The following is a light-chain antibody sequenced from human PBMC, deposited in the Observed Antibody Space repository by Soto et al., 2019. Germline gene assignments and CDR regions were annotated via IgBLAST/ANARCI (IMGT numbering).Light chain of an antibody. CDR3: QQRSSWPLT. Sequence: EIVLTQSPATLSLSPGERATLSCWASQSVSSYLAWYQQKPGQAPRLLIYDASNRATDVPPRFRGSGSGTDFIHTISSLEPEDFAVYYCQQRSSWPLTFGGGTKVEI. CDR2: DAS. J-gene: IGKJ4*01. CDR1: QSVSSY. V-gene: IGKV3-11*01.